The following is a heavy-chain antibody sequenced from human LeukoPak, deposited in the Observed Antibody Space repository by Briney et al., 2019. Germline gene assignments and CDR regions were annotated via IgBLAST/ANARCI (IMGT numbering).Heavy chain of an antibody. D-gene: IGHD2-2*01. J-gene: IGHJ4*02. V-gene: IGHV1-18*01. CDR2: ASGYTGNT. CDR3: ARGEVSASLYYFDF. Sequence: ASVTVSCTTSGYTFTTYGVSWVRQAPGQGLEWMGWASGYTGNTNYAERFQGRVTMTTDTSTTTVYMELTSLRSDDTAVYYCARGEVSASLYYFDFWGQGTLVTVS. CDR1: GYTFTTYG.